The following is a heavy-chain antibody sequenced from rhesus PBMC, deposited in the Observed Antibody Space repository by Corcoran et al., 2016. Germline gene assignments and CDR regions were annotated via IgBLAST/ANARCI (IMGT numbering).Heavy chain of an antibody. CDR1: GYSISSGYD. J-gene: IGHJ4*01. V-gene: IGHV4-76*01. CDR3: AREALGIAAALDY. CDR2: IYGSSGST. Sequence: QVQLQESGPGVVKPSETLSLTCAVSGYSISSGYDWSWIRQPPGKGLEWIGFIYGSSGSTNYNPSLKNRGTISKDPSKNQFSLKLSSVTAADTAVYYCAREALGIAAALDYWGQGVLVTVSS. D-gene: IGHD6-31*01.